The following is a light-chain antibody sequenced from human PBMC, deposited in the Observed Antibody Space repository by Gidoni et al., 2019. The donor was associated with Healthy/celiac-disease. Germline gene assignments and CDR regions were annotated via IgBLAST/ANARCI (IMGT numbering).Light chain of an antibody. V-gene: IGKV3-11*01. CDR1: QSVSSY. J-gene: IGKJ2*01. CDR3: QQRSNWKYT. CDR2: DAS. Sequence: EIVLTHSPATLSLSPGERATLPCRASQSVSSYLAWYQQKPGQAPRLLIYDASNRATGIPARFSGSGSGTDFTLTISSLEPEDFAVYYCQQRSNWKYTFGQGTKLEIK.